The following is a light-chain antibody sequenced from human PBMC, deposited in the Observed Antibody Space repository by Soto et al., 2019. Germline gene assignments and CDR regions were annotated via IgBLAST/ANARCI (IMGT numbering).Light chain of an antibody. Sequence: QSALTQPRSVSGSPGQSVTISCTGTSSDVGGYNYVSWYQQHPGKAPKLMIYDVSKRPSGVPDRFSGSKSGNTASLTISGLQAEDEADYYCCSYAGSYTFDVVFGEGTKVTVL. J-gene: IGLJ2*01. CDR3: CSYAGSYTFDVV. CDR2: DVS. V-gene: IGLV2-11*01. CDR1: SSDVGGYNY.